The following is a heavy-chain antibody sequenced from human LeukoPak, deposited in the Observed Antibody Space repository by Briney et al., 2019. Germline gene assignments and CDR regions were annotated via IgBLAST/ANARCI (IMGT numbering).Heavy chain of an antibody. CDR1: GDSISSYY. CDR3: ARGTGYYDYVWGSYRAPLFRYFDY. CDR2: INHSGGT. V-gene: IGHV4-34*01. Sequence: PSETLSLTCTVSGDSISSYYWSWIRQPPGKGLEWIGEINHSGGTNYNPSLKSRATISVDTSKNQFSLKLSSVTAADTAVYYCARGTGYYDYVWGSYRAPLFRYFDYWGQGTLVTVSS. D-gene: IGHD3-16*02. J-gene: IGHJ4*02.